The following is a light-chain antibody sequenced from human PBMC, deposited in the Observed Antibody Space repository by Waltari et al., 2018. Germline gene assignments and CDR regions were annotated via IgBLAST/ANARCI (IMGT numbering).Light chain of an antibody. CDR3: SSYAGSKWV. CDR2: QVS. J-gene: IGLJ3*02. Sequence: QSALTQPPSASGSPGPSVTIPSTRTSIAVGGYNYVTWYQQHPGKAPNFLFYQVSKRPSGVPDRFSGSKSGNTASLTVSGLQAEDEADYHCSSYAGSKWVFGGGTKLTVV. V-gene: IGLV2-8*01. CDR1: SIAVGGYNY.